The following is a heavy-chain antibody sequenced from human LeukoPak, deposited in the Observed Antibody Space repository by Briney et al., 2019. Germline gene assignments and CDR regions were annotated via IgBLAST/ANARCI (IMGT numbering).Heavy chain of an antibody. V-gene: IGHV3-23*01. CDR2: ITAGGST. D-gene: IGHD2-15*01. J-gene: IGHJ4*02. Sequence: GGSLRLSCAASGFTFSSFAMSWVRQAPGMGLEWVSVITAGGSTYYADSVKGRFTISRDNAKNSLYLQMNSLRAEDTAVYYCAREASCSGGSCDHFDYWGQGTLVTVSS. CDR1: GFTFSSFA. CDR3: AREASCSGGSCDHFDY.